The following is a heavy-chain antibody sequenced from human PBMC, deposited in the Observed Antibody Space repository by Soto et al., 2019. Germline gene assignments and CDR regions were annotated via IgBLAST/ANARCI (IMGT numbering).Heavy chain of an antibody. CDR3: EKDIGWNPSDALDI. Sequence: SLRLSWAACGFTFSSYAMTWARQPPGKGLEWVSAISGSGGSTYYADSVKGRFTISRDNSKNTLYRQMNSLRAEDTAVYYREKDIGWNPSDALDIWGQGTMVTVSS. CDR1: GFTFSSYA. D-gene: IGHD1-1*01. J-gene: IGHJ3*02. V-gene: IGHV3-23*01. CDR2: ISGSGGST.